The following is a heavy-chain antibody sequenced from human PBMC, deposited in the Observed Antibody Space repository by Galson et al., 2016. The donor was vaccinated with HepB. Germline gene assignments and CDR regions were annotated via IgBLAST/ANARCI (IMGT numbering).Heavy chain of an antibody. J-gene: IGHJ4*02. Sequence: SLRLSCAASGFTFDDYAMSWVRQTPGKGLEWVSTISWNSRRIDYADFAKGRFTISRDNAKNSLFLEMDSLGVEDTAVYYCARARGGDSDRTSCHADYFDSCGQGSLVTVSS. D-gene: IGHD2-2*01. CDR1: GFTFDDYA. CDR3: ARARGGDSDRTSCHADYFDS. V-gene: IGHV3-9*01. CDR2: ISWNSRRI.